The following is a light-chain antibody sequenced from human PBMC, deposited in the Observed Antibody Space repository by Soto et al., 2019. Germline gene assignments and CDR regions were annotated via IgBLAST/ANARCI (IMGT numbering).Light chain of an antibody. J-gene: IGKJ5*01. CDR1: QSLNIY. CDR3: QQRSNWQIT. Sequence: ETVLTQSPATLSLSPGERATLSCRASQSLNIYLAWYQQKPGQAPRLLIYDASNRATGIPARFSGSGSGTDFTLTISSLEPDDFAVYYCQQRSNWQITFGQGTRLEIK. V-gene: IGKV3-11*01. CDR2: DAS.